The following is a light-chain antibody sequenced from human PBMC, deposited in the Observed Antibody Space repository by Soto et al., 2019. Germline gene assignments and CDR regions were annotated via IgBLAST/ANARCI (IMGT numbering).Light chain of an antibody. Sequence: DIQLTQSPSFLSTSLGDRVPIPCRASKGISSYLAWYQQKPGNAPKLLIYAASTLQSGVPSRFSGSGSAAEFTLTISSLQPEDFATYYCQQLNSYPPFFGPGTKVDIK. J-gene: IGKJ3*01. CDR1: KGISSY. CDR3: QQLNSYPPF. V-gene: IGKV1-9*01. CDR2: AAS.